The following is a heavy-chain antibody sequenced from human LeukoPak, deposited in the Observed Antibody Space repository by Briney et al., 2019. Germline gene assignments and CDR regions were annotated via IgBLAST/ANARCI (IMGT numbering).Heavy chain of an antibody. Sequence: GGSLRLSCAASGFTFSSYSMNWVRQAPGKGLEWVSYISSSSSIIYYADFVKGRFTISRDNAKNSLYLQMNSLRAEDTAVYSCAAAAAGPNDYWGQGTLVTVSS. CDR2: ISSSSSII. D-gene: IGHD6-13*01. CDR1: GFTFSSYS. CDR3: AAAAAGPNDY. V-gene: IGHV3-48*04. J-gene: IGHJ4*02.